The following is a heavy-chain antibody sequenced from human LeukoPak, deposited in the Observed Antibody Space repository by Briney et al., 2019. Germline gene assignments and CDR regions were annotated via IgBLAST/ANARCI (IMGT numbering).Heavy chain of an antibody. V-gene: IGHV1-18*04. CDR1: GYTFTGYY. CDR2: ISAYNGNT. Sequence: ASVKVSCKASGYTFTGYYMHWVRQAPGQGLEWMGWISAYNGNTNYAQKLQGRVTMTTDTSTSTAYMELRSLRSDDTAVYYCARDPSVMITFGGVIAPWDYWGQGTLVTVSS. J-gene: IGHJ4*02. CDR3: ARDPSVMITFGGVIAPWDY. D-gene: IGHD3-16*02.